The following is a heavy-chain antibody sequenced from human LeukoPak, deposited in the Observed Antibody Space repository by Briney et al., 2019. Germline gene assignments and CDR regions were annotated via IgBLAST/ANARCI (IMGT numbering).Heavy chain of an antibody. D-gene: IGHD3-10*01. J-gene: IGHJ6*03. CDR1: GFTLSSYT. CDR2: ISSSSSYI. CDR3: ARDPGSGYYIDV. Sequence: PGGSLRLSCATSGFTLSSYTMNWVRQAPGKGLEWVSSISSSSSYIYYADSVKGRFTISRDNAKNSLYLQMNSLRAEDTAVYYCARDPGSGYYIDVWGKGTTVTISS. V-gene: IGHV3-21*01.